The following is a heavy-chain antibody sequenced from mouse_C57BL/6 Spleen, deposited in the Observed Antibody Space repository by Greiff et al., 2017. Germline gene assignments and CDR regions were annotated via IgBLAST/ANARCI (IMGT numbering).Heavy chain of an antibody. J-gene: IGHJ1*03. V-gene: IGHV1-66*01. Sequence: QVQLQQSGPELVKPGASVKISCKASGYSFTSYYIHWVKQRPGQGLEWIGWIYPGSGNTKYNEKFKGKATLTADTSSSTAYMQLSSLTSEDSAVYYCAGTTVVAHWYFDVWGTGTTVTVSS. CDR3: AGTTVVAHWYFDV. CDR2: IYPGSGNT. D-gene: IGHD1-1*01. CDR1: GYSFTSYY.